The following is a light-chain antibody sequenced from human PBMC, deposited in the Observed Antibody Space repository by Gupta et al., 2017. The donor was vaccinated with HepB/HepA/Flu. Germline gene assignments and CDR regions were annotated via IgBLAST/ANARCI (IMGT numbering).Light chain of an antibody. CDR1: QSVGSH. Sequence: EIVLTQSPATLSLSPGERAIVSCRASQSVGSHLAWYQHKPGQAPRLLIYGASNRATGIPDTFRGSGSGTDFTLTISSLEAQDSALYYCQQRSSWPYTFGQGTQLEI. CDR3: QQRSSWPYT. CDR2: GAS. J-gene: IGKJ2*01. V-gene: IGKV3-11*01.